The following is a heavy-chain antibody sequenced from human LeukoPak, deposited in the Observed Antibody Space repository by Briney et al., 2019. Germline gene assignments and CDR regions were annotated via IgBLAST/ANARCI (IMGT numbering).Heavy chain of an antibody. Sequence: SETLSLTCNVSDDTLRSNTYYWSWIRQPPGKGLEWIGEINHSGSNNYNPSLKSRVTISVDTSKNQFTLKLSSVTAADTAVYYCARAAASYGYGYWYFDLWGRGTLVTVSS. J-gene: IGHJ2*01. CDR3: ARAAASYGYGYWYFDL. V-gene: IGHV4-39*06. CDR1: DDTLRSNTYY. D-gene: IGHD5-18*01. CDR2: INHSGSN.